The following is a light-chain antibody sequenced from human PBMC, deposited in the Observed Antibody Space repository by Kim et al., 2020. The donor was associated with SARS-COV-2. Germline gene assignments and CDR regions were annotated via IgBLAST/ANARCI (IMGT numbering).Light chain of an antibody. CDR1: QSVSAW. V-gene: IGKV1-5*03. CDR2: TAS. J-gene: IGKJ1*01. Sequence: DIQMTQSPSTLSASVGDRVTITCRASQSVSAWLAWYQQQPGKAPNLLIYTASSLESGVPSRFSASGSGTEFTLTISSLQPDDFATYYCLQYNAYSPWTFGQGTKVYIK. CDR3: LQYNAYSPWT.